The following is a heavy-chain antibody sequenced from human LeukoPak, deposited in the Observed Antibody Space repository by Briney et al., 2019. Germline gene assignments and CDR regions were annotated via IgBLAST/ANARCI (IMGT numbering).Heavy chain of an antibody. Sequence: ASVTVSCKASGYTFTSYGISWVRQAPGQGLEWMGWISAYNGNTNYAQKLQGRVTMTTDTSTSTAYMELRSLRSDDTAVYYCARDWGIAAAKPGYDYWGQGTLVTVSS. CDR3: ARDWGIAAAKPGYDY. CDR2: ISAYNGNT. J-gene: IGHJ4*02. CDR1: GYTFTSYG. D-gene: IGHD6-13*01. V-gene: IGHV1-18*01.